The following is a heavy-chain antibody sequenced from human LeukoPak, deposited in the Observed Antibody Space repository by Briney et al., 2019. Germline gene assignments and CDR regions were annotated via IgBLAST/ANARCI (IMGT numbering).Heavy chain of an antibody. D-gene: IGHD1-26*01. Sequence: GASVKVSCKASGYTFTSYGISWVRQAPGQGLEWMGWISGYNENTNFAQKLQGRVTMTTDTSTSTAYMELRSLRSDDTAVYYCARDKSGYSGSYYDYWGQGTLVTVSS. J-gene: IGHJ4*02. CDR2: ISGYNENT. CDR3: ARDKSGYSGSYYDY. V-gene: IGHV1-18*01. CDR1: GYTFTSYG.